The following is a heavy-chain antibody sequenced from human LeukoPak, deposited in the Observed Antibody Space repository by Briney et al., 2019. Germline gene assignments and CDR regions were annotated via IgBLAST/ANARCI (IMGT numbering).Heavy chain of an antibody. Sequence: GGSLRLSCAASGFSFSSFAMTWVRQAPGKGLEWVSTIRSNGATAYNADSVKGRFTISRDNSKNTLFLQMNSLRAEDTGVYFCARHLTYGGWNSWGQGTLVTVSS. CDR3: ARHLTYGGWNS. V-gene: IGHV3-23*01. CDR2: IRSNGATA. D-gene: IGHD4-23*01. J-gene: IGHJ4*02. CDR1: GFSFSSFA.